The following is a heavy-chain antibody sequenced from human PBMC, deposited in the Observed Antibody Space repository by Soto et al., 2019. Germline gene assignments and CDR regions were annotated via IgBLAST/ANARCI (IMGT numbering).Heavy chain of an antibody. D-gene: IGHD2-15*01. CDR3: VKQAHGLDGVAFDY. Sequence: LRLSCSASGFIFSESTIYWVRQVPGKGLEAISAVSTSGRSTYYADSVKDRFTISRDNSKNTLFLQMGSLRPEDTAIYYCVKQAHGLDGVAFDYWGQGTQVTVSS. J-gene: IGHJ4*02. V-gene: IGHV3-64D*06. CDR2: VSTSGRST. CDR1: GFIFSEST.